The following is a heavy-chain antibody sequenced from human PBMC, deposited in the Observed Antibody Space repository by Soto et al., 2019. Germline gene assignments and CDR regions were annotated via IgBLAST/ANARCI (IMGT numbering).Heavy chain of an antibody. CDR2: INPNGGVT. V-gene: IGHV1-2*02. CDR3: ARESGGATATLDYYYFYMDV. CDR1: GDTFNDYY. D-gene: IGHD5-12*01. J-gene: IGHJ6*03. Sequence: ASVKVSCKSSGDTFNDYYIHWVRQAPGQGLKWMGWINPNGGVTKYAQKFQGRVTMTRDTSIRTVYMQLSRLRSDDTAVYYCARESGGATATLDYYYFYMDVWGTGTTVTVSS.